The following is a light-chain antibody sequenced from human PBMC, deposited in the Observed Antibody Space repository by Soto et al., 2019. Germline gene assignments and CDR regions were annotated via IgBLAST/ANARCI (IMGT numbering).Light chain of an antibody. CDR2: GAS. J-gene: IGKJ1*01. CDR3: QQYGSSGT. V-gene: IGKV3-20*01. CDR1: QSISTY. Sequence: EFLLTQSPATLSLSPGESVTLSCRASQSISTYLAWYQQKSGQAPRLLIYGASNRATGIPDRFSGSGSGTDFTLTISRLEPEDFAVYYCQQYGSSGTFGQGTKVDIK.